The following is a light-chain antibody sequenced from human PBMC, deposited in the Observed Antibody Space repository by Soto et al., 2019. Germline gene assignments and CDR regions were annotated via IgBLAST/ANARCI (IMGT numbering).Light chain of an antibody. CDR2: DAS. CDR3: QQRNDWRRGT. Sequence: EIVLTQSPGTLSFSSGERATLSFRASQSISSSYLAWYQQKPGQAPRLFIYDASNRATGVPARFSGSGSGTDFTLTISSLEPEDFAVYYCQQRNDWRRGTFGQGTLLEIK. CDR1: QSISSSY. V-gene: IGKV3D-20*02. J-gene: IGKJ5*01.